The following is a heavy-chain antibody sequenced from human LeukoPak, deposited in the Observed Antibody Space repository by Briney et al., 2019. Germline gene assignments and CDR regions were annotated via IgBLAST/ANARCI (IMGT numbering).Heavy chain of an antibody. CDR3: ARGPHGRIYDILTGFDY. Sequence: GASVKVSCKASGYTFTSYAMNWVRQAPGQGLEWMGWIKPNSGGTNYAQKFQGRVTMTRDTSISTAYMELSRLRSDDTAVYYCARGPHGRIYDILTGFDYWGQGTLVTVSS. CDR2: IKPNSGGT. D-gene: IGHD3-9*01. J-gene: IGHJ4*02. V-gene: IGHV1-2*02. CDR1: GYTFTSYA.